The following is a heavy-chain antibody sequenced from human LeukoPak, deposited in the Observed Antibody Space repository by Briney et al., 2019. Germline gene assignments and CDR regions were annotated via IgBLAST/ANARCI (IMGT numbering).Heavy chain of an antibody. CDR2: INPNSGGT. Sequence: GASVKVSCKASGYTFTGYYMHWVRQAPGQGLEWMGWINPNSGGTNYAQKFQGRVTMTRDTSISTAYMELSRLRSDDTAVYYCARGPLGFGELFTWFDPWGQGTLVTVSS. CDR3: ARGPLGFGELFTWFDP. D-gene: IGHD3-10*01. J-gene: IGHJ5*02. V-gene: IGHV1-2*02. CDR1: GYTFTGYY.